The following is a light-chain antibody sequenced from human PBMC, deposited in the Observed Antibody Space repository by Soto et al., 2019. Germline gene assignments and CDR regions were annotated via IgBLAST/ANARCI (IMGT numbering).Light chain of an antibody. CDR1: QSITIE. CDR2: DAS. Sequence: EIVLTQSPATLSLSAGERATLSCRASQSITIELAWYQQKPGQAPRLLICDASNRSTGIPARFSGSGPGTDFTLTISTLEPEASANYYGQQRSTLPLTVGQGTRLEIK. J-gene: IGKJ5*01. CDR3: QQRSTLPLT. V-gene: IGKV3-11*01.